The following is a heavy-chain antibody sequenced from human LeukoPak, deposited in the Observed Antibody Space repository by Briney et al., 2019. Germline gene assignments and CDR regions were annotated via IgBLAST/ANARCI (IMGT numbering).Heavy chain of an antibody. CDR1: GFTFSSYG. Sequence: GGSLRLSCAASGFTFSSYGMHWVRQAPGKGLEWVAFIRYDGSNKYYADPVKGRFTISRDNAKNSLYLQMNSLRAEDTAVYYCARDPRIVATPDYWGQGTMVTVSS. CDR2: IRYDGSNK. J-gene: IGHJ4*02. CDR3: ARDPRIVATPDY. V-gene: IGHV3-30*02. D-gene: IGHD3-22*01.